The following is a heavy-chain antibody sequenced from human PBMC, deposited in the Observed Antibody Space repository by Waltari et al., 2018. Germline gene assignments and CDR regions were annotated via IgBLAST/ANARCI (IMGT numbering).Heavy chain of an antibody. CDR3: ARDRGRGIYLDS. CDR2: IQRSGRT. J-gene: IGHJ4*02. D-gene: IGHD2-15*01. Sequence: QMQLQESGPGLVKPSGTLSLTCTVSGDSMSSSDWWSWVRQTPEKGWEWIGQIQRSGRTHYNPSFESRVTISIDTSKNQFSLKVTSTTAADTAVYYCARDRGRGIYLDSWGRGTLVTVSP. CDR1: GDSMSSSDW. V-gene: IGHV4-4*02.